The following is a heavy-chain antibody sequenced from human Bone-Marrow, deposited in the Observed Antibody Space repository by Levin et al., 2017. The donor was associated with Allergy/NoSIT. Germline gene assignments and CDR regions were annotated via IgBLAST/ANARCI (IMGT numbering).Heavy chain of an antibody. D-gene: IGHD3-16*01. J-gene: IGHJ3*02. Sequence: RGESLKISCVASGFNFSSFGIHWVRQAPGGELEWLAIITYDGSTDYYADSVKGRFTISRDNSQSTVFLQIDSLRPEDTGRYFCVRGTAFDIWGQGTVVTVST. CDR1: GFNFSSFG. CDR3: VRGTAFDI. V-gene: IGHV3-30*03. CDR2: ITYDGSTD.